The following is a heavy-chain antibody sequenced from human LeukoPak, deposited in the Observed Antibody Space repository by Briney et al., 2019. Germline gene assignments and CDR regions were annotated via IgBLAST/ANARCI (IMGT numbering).Heavy chain of an antibody. CDR2: ISVYNGNT. CDR1: GYTFTSYG. D-gene: IGHD3-16*01. CDR3: ARDEQYQLMILDF. J-gene: IGHJ4*02. Sequence: ASVKLSCKSSGYTFTSYGISWVRQAPGPGLEWMGWISVYNGNTTYAQKLHGRVTMTTDTSTSTAYMELRSLRSDDTAVYYCARDEQYQLMILDFWGQGTLITVSS. V-gene: IGHV1-18*01.